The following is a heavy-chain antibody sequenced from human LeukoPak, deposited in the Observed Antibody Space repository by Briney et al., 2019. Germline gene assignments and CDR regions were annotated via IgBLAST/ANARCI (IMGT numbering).Heavy chain of an antibody. V-gene: IGHV3-53*01. Sequence: GGSLRLSCAASGFTVSSNYMSLVRQAPGKGLEWVSVSYSGGSTYYADSVKGRFTISRDNSKNTLYLQMNSLRAEDTAVYYCAKETYYYGSGSYPHFDYWGQGTLVTVSS. CDR2: SYSGGST. CDR1: GFTVSSNY. J-gene: IGHJ4*02. D-gene: IGHD3-10*01. CDR3: AKETYYYGSGSYPHFDY.